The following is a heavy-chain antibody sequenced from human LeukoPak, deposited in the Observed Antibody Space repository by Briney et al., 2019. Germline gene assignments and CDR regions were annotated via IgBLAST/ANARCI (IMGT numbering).Heavy chain of an antibody. CDR3: ARASGYYYPFDY. CDR1: GYTFTSYD. V-gene: IGHV1-8*01. J-gene: IGHJ4*02. Sequence: ASVKVSCKASGYTFTSYDINWVRQATGQGLEWMGWMIPNSGNTGYAQKFQGRVTMTRNTSISTACMELSSLRSKDTAVYYCARASGYYYPFDYWGQGTLVTVSS. CDR2: MIPNSGNT. D-gene: IGHD3-22*01.